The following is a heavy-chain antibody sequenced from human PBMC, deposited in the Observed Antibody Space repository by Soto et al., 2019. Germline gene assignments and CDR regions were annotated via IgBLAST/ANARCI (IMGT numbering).Heavy chain of an antibody. D-gene: IGHD4-17*01. CDR3: SADPSGDYIGAFDI. V-gene: IGHV3-23*01. Sequence: EVQLLESGGRLVPPGGSLRLSCAGSRFSFSNYAMTWARQAPGEGLEWVSSITGSGGGTTYADSVKGRFTISRDNSKNILYLQMDSLRADDTAVYYCSADPSGDYIGAFDIWGQGTMVTVSS. CDR1: RFSFSNYA. CDR2: ITGSGGGT. J-gene: IGHJ3*02.